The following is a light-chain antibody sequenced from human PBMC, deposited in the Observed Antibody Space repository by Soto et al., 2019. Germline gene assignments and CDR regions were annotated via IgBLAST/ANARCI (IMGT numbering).Light chain of an antibody. CDR1: QSISNY. V-gene: IGKV1-39*01. CDR3: QQSYSTPRT. J-gene: IGKJ1*01. Sequence: DIQMTQSPSSLSASVGDRVTITCRASQSISNYLNWYQQKPGKAPKLLMYSASSLQSGVQSRFGGSGSGTHFTLTITSLQPEDFATYYCQQSYSTPRTFGQGTKVDIK. CDR2: SAS.